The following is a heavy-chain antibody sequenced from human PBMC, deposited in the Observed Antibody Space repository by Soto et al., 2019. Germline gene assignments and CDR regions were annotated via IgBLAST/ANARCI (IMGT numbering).Heavy chain of an antibody. CDR3: ARDNRLAVAGKYYYAIDV. D-gene: IGHD6-19*01. Sequence: GGSLRLSCAASGFTFSSYSMNLVRQAPGKGLEWVSYISRSSSTTYYADSVKGRFTISRDNAKNSLYLQMNSLRAEDTAVYYCARDNRLAVAGKYYYAIDVWGQGTTVTVSS. CDR1: GFTFSSYS. J-gene: IGHJ6*02. V-gene: IGHV3-48*01. CDR2: ISRSSSTT.